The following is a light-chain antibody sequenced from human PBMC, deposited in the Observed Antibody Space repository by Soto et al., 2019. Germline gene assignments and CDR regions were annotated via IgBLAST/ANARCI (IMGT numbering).Light chain of an antibody. CDR1: PRDVGGYNF. J-gene: IGLJ3*02. Sequence: QSALTQPRSVSGSPGQSVTISCTGTPRDVGGYNFVSWYQQHPGKAPKLLIYDVTNRPSGVPYRFSGSKSGNTASLTISGLQAEDEADFYCSSYAGTYTWVFGGGTQLTVL. CDR3: SSYAGTYTWV. V-gene: IGLV2-11*01. CDR2: DVT.